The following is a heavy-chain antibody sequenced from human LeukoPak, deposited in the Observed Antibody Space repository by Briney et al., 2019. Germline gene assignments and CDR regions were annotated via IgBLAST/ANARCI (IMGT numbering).Heavy chain of an antibody. D-gene: IGHD3-22*01. Sequence: NSSETLSLTCTVSGGSISSYYWSWIRQPPGKGLEWIGYIHYSGSTNYNPSLKSRVTISVDTSKNQFSLKLSSVTAADTAVYYCARAFLDYYDSSGYYHDAFDIWGQGTMVTVSS. V-gene: IGHV4-59*01. CDR1: GGSISSYY. J-gene: IGHJ3*02. CDR3: ARAFLDYYDSSGYYHDAFDI. CDR2: IHYSGST.